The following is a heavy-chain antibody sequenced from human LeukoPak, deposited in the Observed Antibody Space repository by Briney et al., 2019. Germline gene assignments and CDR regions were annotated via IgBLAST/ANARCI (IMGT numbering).Heavy chain of an antibody. J-gene: IGHJ4*02. D-gene: IGHD3-10*01. CDR2: INHSGST. Sequence: SETLSLTCAVYGGSFSGYYWSWIRQPPGKGLEWIGEINHSGSTNYNPSLKSRVTISVDTSKNQFSLKLNSVTAADTAVYYCARRVRGVNFDYWGQGTLVTVSS. CDR1: GGSFSGYY. CDR3: ARRVRGVNFDY. V-gene: IGHV4-34*01.